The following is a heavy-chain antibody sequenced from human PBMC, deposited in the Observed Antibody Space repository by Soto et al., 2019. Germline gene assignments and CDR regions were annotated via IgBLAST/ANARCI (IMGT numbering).Heavy chain of an antibody. Sequence: EVQLVESGGGLVQPGRSLRLSCAASGFTFDDYAMHWVRQAPGKGLEWVSGISWNSGSIGYADSVKGRFTISRDNAKNSLYLQMNTLRSEDTALYYCAKDMGYVFCPLGYFDYWGQGTLVTVSS. V-gene: IGHV3-9*01. CDR3: AKDMGYVFCPLGYFDY. CDR1: GFTFDDYA. J-gene: IGHJ4*02. CDR2: ISWNSGSI. D-gene: IGHD3-3*01.